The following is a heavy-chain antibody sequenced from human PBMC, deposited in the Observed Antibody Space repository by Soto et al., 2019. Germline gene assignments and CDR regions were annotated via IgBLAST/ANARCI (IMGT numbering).Heavy chain of an antibody. CDR3: VIGEGREGYNHFNP. CDR2: MNSNSGNA. J-gene: IGHJ5*02. V-gene: IGHV1-8*01. Sequence: QVQLVQSGAEVKKPGASVKVSCKASGYTFINYDIDWVRQAPGQGLEWLGWMNSNSGNAGYAQKFQGRVTMTRDTXLTTAYIELSSLTSDDTAVYYWVIGEGREGYNHFNPWGQGTLVTVSS. D-gene: IGHD3-10*01. CDR1: GYTFINYD.